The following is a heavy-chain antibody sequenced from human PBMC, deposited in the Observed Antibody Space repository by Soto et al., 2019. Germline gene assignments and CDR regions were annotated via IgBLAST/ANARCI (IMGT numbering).Heavy chain of an antibody. CDR1: GFTFSSYS. V-gene: IGHV3-48*02. CDR3: AREVRDTAVADFDY. Sequence: EVQLVESGGGLVQPGGSLRLSCAASGFTFSSYSMNWVRQAPGKWLEWLSYISSSISTMHYADSVKGRFTISRDNAKNSLYLQIKSLRDEDTAVYYCAREVRDTAVADFDYWGQGTLVTVSS. J-gene: IGHJ4*02. D-gene: IGHD5-18*01. CDR2: ISSSISTM.